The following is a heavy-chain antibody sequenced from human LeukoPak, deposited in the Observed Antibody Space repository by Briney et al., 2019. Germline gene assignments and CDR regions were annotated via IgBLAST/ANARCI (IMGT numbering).Heavy chain of an antibody. CDR3: ARDSPLYKRGDFWSGYSPLNFDY. CDR1: GFTFSYYS. D-gene: IGHD3-3*01. CDR2: ISGSGGST. J-gene: IGHJ4*02. Sequence: PGGSLRLSCAASGFTFSYYSMSWVRQAPGKGLEWVSGISGSGGSTFYADSVKGRFTISRDNAKNSLYLQMNSLRDEDTAVYYCARDSPLYKRGDFWSGYSPLNFDYWGQGTLVTVSS. V-gene: IGHV3-48*02.